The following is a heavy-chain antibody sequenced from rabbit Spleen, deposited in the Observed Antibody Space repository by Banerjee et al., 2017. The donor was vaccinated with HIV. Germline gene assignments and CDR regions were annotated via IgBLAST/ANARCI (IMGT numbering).Heavy chain of an antibody. Sequence: QSLEESGGDLVKPGASLTLTCKASGVSLNDKDVMCWVRQAPEKGLEWIACINIVTGKSVYASWAKGRFTMSRTSSTTVTLQMTSLTAADTATYFCARDLVAVIGWNFNLWGPGTLVTVS. CDR1: GVSLNDKDV. CDR3: ARDLVAVIGWNFNL. J-gene: IGHJ4*01. V-gene: IGHV1S40*01. D-gene: IGHD1-1*01. CDR2: INIVTGKS.